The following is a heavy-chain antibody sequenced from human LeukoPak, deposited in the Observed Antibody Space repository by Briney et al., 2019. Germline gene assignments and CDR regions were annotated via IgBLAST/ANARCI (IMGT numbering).Heavy chain of an antibody. CDR2: MNPNSGNT. V-gene: IGHV1-8*01. D-gene: IGHD3-22*01. J-gene: IGHJ3*02. CDR3: ARGMRNYYDSSGYDHDALDI. Sequence: GASVKVSCKASGYTFTSYNINWVRQATGQGLEWMGWMNPNSGNTGYAQKFQGRVTITRNTSISTAYMELSSLRSEDTAVYYCARGMRNYYDSSGYDHDALDIWGQGTMVTVSS. CDR1: GYTFTSYN.